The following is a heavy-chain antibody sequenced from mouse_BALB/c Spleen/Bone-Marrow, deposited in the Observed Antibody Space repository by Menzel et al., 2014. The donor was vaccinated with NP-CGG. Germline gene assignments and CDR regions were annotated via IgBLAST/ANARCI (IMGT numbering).Heavy chain of an antibody. V-gene: IGHV7-3*02. CDR2: IRNKAKGYTS. CDR3: ARDINYDIYWYFDV. Sequence: EVMLVESGGGLVQPGGSLRLSCATSGFTFTDYYMSWVRQPPGKALEWLGFIRNKAKGYTSENSASVKGRFTISRDNSKSCRYLQMNTLRAEDRATYYCARDINYDIYWYFDVLGAGTTATVSS. D-gene: IGHD2-4*01. CDR1: GFTFTDYY. J-gene: IGHJ1*01.